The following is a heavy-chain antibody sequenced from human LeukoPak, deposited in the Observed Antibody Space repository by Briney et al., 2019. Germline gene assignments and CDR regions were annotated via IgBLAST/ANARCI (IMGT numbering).Heavy chain of an antibody. CDR2: IYYSGST. Sequence: SETLSLTCTVSGGSISSSSYYWGWIRQPPGKGLEWIGSIYYSGSTYYNPSLKSRVTISVDTSKNQFSLKLSSVTVADTAVYYSARHPRVVHFDYWGQGTLVTVSS. D-gene: IGHD2-15*01. CDR1: GGSISSSSYY. CDR3: ARHPRVVHFDY. J-gene: IGHJ4*02. V-gene: IGHV4-39*01.